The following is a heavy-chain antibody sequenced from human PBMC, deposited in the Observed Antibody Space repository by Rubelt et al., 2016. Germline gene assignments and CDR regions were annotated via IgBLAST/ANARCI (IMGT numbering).Heavy chain of an antibody. CDR3: ARDWSGYWTFDY. J-gene: IGHJ4*02. CDR2: INPSGGST. CDR1: GYTFTSYS. D-gene: IGHD3-3*01. V-gene: IGHV1-46*01. Sequence: QVQLVQSGAEVKKPGASVKVSCKASGYTFTSYSMHWVRQAPGQGLEWMGIINPSGGSTSYAQKVQGRVTMTRDTATITVYMELSSLRSEDTAVYYCARDWSGYWTFDYWGQGTLVTVSS.